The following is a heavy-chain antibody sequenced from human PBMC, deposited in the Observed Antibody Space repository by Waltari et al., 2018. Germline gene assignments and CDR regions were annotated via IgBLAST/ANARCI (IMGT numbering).Heavy chain of an antibody. V-gene: IGHV4-61*01. J-gene: IGHJ6*02. CDR3: ARAFSVWFGESTPHYGMDV. Sequence: QLQLQESGPGLVKPSETLSLTCTVSGGSISSSSYYWSWIRPPPGKGLEWIGYIYYSGSTNYNPSLKSRVTISVDTSKNQFSLKLSSVTAADTAVYYCARAFSVWFGESTPHYGMDVWGQGTTVTVSS. CDR1: GGSISSSSYY. CDR2: IYYSGST. D-gene: IGHD3-10*01.